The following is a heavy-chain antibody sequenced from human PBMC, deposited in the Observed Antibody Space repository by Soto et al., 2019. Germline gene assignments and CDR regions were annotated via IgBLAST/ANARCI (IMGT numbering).Heavy chain of an antibody. CDR1: GFSLSTSGVG. V-gene: IGHV2-5*02. J-gene: IGHJ5*02. CDR3: ARTYYYGQNWFDP. D-gene: IGHD3-10*01. CDR2: IYWEDNK. Sequence: QITLKESGPTLVKPTQTLTLTCTFSGFSLSTSGVGVGWIRQPPGKTLEWLTLIYWEDNKRYIPWLKSSLTIPTDTSKNQVVLTMTNMDPVDTATYYCARTYYYGQNWFDPWGQGTLVTVPS.